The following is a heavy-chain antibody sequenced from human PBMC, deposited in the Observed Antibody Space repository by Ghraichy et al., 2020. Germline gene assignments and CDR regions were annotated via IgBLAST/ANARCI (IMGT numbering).Heavy chain of an antibody. CDR3: ARATNAFWSGYGMDI. CDR1: GFTFTDYW. Sequence: GGSLRLSCAASGFTFTDYWMHWVRQSPGKGLVWVSRINNDGSSTNYADSVKGRFTISRDNAKNTLYLQMNGLRVEDTAVYYCARATNAFWSGYGMDIWGQGTTAT. CDR2: INNDGSST. J-gene: IGHJ6*02. D-gene: IGHD3-3*01. V-gene: IGHV3-74*01.